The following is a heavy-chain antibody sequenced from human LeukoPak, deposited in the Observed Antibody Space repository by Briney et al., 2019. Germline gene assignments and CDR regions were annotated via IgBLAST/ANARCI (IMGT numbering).Heavy chain of an antibody. CDR2: MNPNSGNT. CDR3: ARGADCSSTSCRHTIYYYYGMDV. J-gene: IGHJ6*02. V-gene: IGHV1-8*01. Sequence: ASVKVSCKASGYTFTSYDINWVRQATGQGLEWMGWMNPNSGNTGYAQKFQGRVTMTRNTSISTAYMELSSLRSEDTAVYYCARGADCSSTSCRHTIYYYYGMDVWGQGTTVTVS. CDR1: GYTFTSYD. D-gene: IGHD2-2*01.